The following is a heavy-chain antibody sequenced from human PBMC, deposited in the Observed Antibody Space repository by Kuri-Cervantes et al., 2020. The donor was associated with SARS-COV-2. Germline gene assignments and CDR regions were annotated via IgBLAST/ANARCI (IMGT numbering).Heavy chain of an antibody. Sequence: SETLSLTCTVSGGSISNYYWSWIRQPPGKGLEWIGNIYSSGRTNYNPSLKSRVTISVDTSKNQFSLKLSSVTAADTAVYSCARDEASRRVAGYYYYYGMDVWGQGTTVTVSS. J-gene: IGHJ6*02. CDR1: GGSISNYY. D-gene: IGHD6-19*01. V-gene: IGHV4-4*08. CDR3: ARDEASRRVAGYYYYYGMDV. CDR2: IYSSGRT.